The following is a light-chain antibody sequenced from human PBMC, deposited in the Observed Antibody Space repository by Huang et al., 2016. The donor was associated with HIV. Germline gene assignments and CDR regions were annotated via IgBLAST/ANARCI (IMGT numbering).Light chain of an antibody. CDR1: QGISNY. CDR2: AAS. J-gene: IGKJ1*01. V-gene: IGKV1-27*01. CDR3: QKYNSAPRVWT. Sequence: DIQMTQSPSSLSASVGDRVTITCRASQGISNYLAWYQQKPGKVPKLLIYAASTLQSGGPSRFSGSGSGTDFTLTISSLQPEDVATYYCQKYNSAPRVWTFGQGTKVEIK.